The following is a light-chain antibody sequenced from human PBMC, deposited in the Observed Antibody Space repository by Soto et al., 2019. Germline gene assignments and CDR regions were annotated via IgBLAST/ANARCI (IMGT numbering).Light chain of an antibody. CDR1: SSDIGGSKY. J-gene: IGLJ1*01. CDR3: SSYTTSGTLYV. Sequence: QSALTQPVSLSGSPGQSITISCTGTSSDIGGSKYVSWYQQHPGKAPKLMIYEVTYRPSGVSARFSGSKSGNTASLTVSGLQAEDEADYYRSSYTTSGTLYVFGTRTKFTVL. V-gene: IGLV2-14*01. CDR2: EVT.